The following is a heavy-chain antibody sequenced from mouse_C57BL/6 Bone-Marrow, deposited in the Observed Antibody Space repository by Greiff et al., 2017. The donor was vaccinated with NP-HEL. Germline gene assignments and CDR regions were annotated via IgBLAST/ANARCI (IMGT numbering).Heavy chain of an antibody. J-gene: IGHJ1*03. CDR3: TQGDHYWYFDV. CDR2: IDPENGDT. CDR1: GFNIKDDY. V-gene: IGHV14-4*01. Sequence: VQLQQSGAELVRPGASVKLSCTASGFNIKDDYMHWVKQRPEQGLEWIGWIDPENGDTEYASKFQGKATITADTSSNTAYLQLSSLTSEDTAVYCCTQGDHYWYFDVWGTGTTVTVSS.